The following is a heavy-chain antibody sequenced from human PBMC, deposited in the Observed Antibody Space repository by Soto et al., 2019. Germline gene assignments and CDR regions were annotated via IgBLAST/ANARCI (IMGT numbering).Heavy chain of an antibody. V-gene: IGHV1-3*01. CDR3: ARDRVTASGLFGY. D-gene: IGHD2-21*02. CDR1: GYTFTNYA. Sequence: QVQLVQSGAEVKKPGASVKVSCKASGYTFTNYAMHWVRQAPGQRLEWMGWINAGNGNTEYSQKFQGRVTITSDTSATTAYMELTSLGSEDTAVYYCARDRVTASGLFGYWGQGSLVTVSS. J-gene: IGHJ4*02. CDR2: INAGNGNT.